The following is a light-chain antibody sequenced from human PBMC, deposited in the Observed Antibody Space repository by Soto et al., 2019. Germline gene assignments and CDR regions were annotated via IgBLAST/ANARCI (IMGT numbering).Light chain of an antibody. J-gene: IGKJ1*01. V-gene: IGKV1-39*01. CDR3: QQSYTTPRP. CDR1: QRIHNC. CDR2: AAS. Sequence: DTQMTQSPSSLSASVGDRVTITCRASQRIHNCLNWYQQKPGKAPEVLIYAASSLQGGVPSRFSGSGSETDFPLTISNLQPAGCATYQCQQSYTTPRPLGQGTKVEIK.